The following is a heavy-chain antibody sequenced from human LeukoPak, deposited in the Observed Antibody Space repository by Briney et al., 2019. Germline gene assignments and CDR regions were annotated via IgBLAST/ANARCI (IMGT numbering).Heavy chain of an antibody. CDR2: ISYDGKKN. D-gene: IGHD4-17*01. CDR3: ARDTVTRAFDI. Sequence: GGSLRLFCAASGFTFSHFAMHWVRQAPGKGLEWVAVISYDGKKNYYADSVKGRFTISRDNSKNTLYLQMNSLRAEDTAVYYCARDTVTRAFDIWGQGTMVTVSS. J-gene: IGHJ3*02. CDR1: GFTFSHFA. V-gene: IGHV3-30*03.